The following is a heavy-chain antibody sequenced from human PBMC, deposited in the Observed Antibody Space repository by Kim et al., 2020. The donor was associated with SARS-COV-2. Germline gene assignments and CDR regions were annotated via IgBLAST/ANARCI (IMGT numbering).Heavy chain of an antibody. J-gene: IGHJ4*02. Sequence: GGSLRLSCAASGFTVSSNYMTWVRQTPGKGLEWVSVLYSAGNTYYADSVKGRFTISRDNSKNTLYLQMNSLRAEDTAVYYCARDLGWEQMRHWGQGTLVTVSS. CDR3: ARDLGWEQMRH. CDR2: LYSAGNT. CDR1: GFTVSSNY. V-gene: IGHV3-53*01. D-gene: IGHD1-26*01.